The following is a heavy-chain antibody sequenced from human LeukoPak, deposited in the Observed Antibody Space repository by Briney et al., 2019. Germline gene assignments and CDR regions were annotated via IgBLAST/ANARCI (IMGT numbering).Heavy chain of an antibody. Sequence: PSETLSLTCSVSGDSITSTSYYWAWIRQPPGKGLVWIGSFFYSGTTHYTPSLRSRVSISVDTAKNQFSLKLSSVTAADTAVYYCARDAITIFGVVINWFDSWGPGTLVTVSS. V-gene: IGHV4-39*07. CDR2: FFYSGTT. CDR1: GDSITSTSYY. CDR3: ARDAITIFGVVINWFDS. D-gene: IGHD3-3*01. J-gene: IGHJ5*01.